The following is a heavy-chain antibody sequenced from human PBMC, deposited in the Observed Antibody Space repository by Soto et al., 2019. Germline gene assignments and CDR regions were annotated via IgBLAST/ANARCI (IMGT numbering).Heavy chain of an antibody. V-gene: IGHV4-59*01. D-gene: IGHD3-3*01. CDR3: ARANPIFGVVFHKPQH. Sequence: PSETLSLTCTVSGGSISSYYWSWIREPPGKGLEWIGYIYYSGSTNYNPSLKSRVTISVDTSKNQFSLKLSSVTAADTAVYYCARANPIFGVVFHKPQHWGQGNLVTVSS. CDR2: IYYSGST. J-gene: IGHJ1*01. CDR1: GGSISSYY.